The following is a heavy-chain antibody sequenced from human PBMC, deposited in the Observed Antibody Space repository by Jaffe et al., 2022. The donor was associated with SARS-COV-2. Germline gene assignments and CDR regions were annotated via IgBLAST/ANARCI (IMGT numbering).Heavy chain of an antibody. Sequence: EVQLVESGGGLVKPGGSLRLSCAASGFTFSSYSMNWVRQAPGKGLEWVSSISSSSSYIYYADSVKGRFTISRDNAKNSLYLQMNSLRAEDTAVYYCARDGYNLYYYYYMDVWGKGTTVTVSS. D-gene: IGHD5-12*01. CDR2: ISSSSSYI. CDR3: ARDGYNLYYYYYMDV. CDR1: GFTFSSYS. J-gene: IGHJ6*03. V-gene: IGHV3-21*01.